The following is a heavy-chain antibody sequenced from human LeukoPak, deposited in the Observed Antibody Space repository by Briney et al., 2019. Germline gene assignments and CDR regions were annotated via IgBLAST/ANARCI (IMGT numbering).Heavy chain of an antibody. D-gene: IGHD3-3*01. CDR2: IKQDGSEK. CDR1: GFTFSSYW. CDR3: ASFRLKEGEWLLPYYFDY. J-gene: IGHJ4*02. V-gene: IGHV3-7*03. Sequence: GGSLRLSCAASGFTFSSYWMSWVRQAPGKGLEWVANIKQDGSEKYYVDSVKGRFTISRDNAKNSLYLQMNSLRAEDTAVYYCASFRLKEGEWLLPYYFDYWGQGTLVTVSS.